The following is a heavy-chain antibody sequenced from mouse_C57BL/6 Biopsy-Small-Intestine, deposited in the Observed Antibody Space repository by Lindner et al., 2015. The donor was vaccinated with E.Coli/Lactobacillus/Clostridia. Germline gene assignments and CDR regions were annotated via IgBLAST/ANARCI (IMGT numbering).Heavy chain of an antibody. CDR1: GFNIKDYY. D-gene: IGHD2-1*01. Sequence: VQLQESGAELVKPGASVKLSCTASGFNIKDYYMNWVKQRTEQGLEWIGRIDPEDGETKYDPKFQGKATITADTSSNTAYLQLSSLTSEDTAVYYCTTYGTLAYWGQGTLVTVSA. V-gene: IGHV14-2*01. CDR2: IDPEDGET. J-gene: IGHJ3*01. CDR3: TTYGTLAY.